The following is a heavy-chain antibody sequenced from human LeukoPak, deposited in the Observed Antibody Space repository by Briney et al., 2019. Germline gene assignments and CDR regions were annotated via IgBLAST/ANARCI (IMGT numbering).Heavy chain of an antibody. J-gene: IGHJ4*02. V-gene: IGHV4-59*01. CDR3: ARHSYGYIID. D-gene: IGHD5-18*01. Sequence: PSETLSLTCTFSGGSISSDYWSWIRQSPGKGLEWIGYIYYSGGTNYNPSLKSRVTVSVDTSKNQFSLKLSSVTAADTTVYYCARHSYGYIIDWGRGTLVTVSS. CDR1: GGSISSDY. CDR2: IYYSGGT.